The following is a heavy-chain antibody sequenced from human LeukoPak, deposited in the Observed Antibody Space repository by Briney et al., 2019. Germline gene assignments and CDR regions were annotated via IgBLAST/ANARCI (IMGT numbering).Heavy chain of an antibody. V-gene: IGHV3-23*01. CDR3: ARDTHDIVLMVYAISYYFDY. CDR2: ISGSGGST. J-gene: IGHJ4*02. CDR1: GFTFSSYA. D-gene: IGHD2-8*01. Sequence: GGSLRLSCAASGFTFSSYAMSWVRQAPGKGLEWVSAISGSGGSTYYADSVKGRFTISRDNSKNTLNLQMNSLRAEDTAVYYCARDTHDIVLMVYAISYYFDYWGQGTLSPSPQ.